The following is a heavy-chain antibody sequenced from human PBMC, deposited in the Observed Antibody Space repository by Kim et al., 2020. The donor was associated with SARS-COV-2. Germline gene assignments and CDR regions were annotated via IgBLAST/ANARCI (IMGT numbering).Heavy chain of an antibody. V-gene: IGHV3-30*18. CDR1: GFTFSSYG. CDR3: AKDPDTPGFYDTSGYYFAPRGD. J-gene: IGHJ1*01. CDR2: ITYDGSNK. Sequence: GGSLRLSCAASGFTFSSYGMHWVRQAPGKGLEWVAVITYDGSNKYYADSVKGRFTISSDNSKNTPYLQMHSLRAEDTAVFYCAKDPDTPGFYDTSGYYFAPRGDWGQGTLDTVPS. D-gene: IGHD3-22*01.